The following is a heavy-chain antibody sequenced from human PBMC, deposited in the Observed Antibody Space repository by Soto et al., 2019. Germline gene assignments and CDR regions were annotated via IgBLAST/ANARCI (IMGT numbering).Heavy chain of an antibody. CDR1: GGTFSSYT. V-gene: IGHV1-69*10. CDR3: AVAGTGGLDYYYYGMDV. CDR2: IIPILGIA. D-gene: IGHD6-19*01. Sequence: SVKVSCKASGGTFSSYTISWVRQAPGQGLEWMGGIIPILGIANYAQKFQGRVTITADKSTSTAYMELSSLRSEDTAVYYCAVAGTGGLDYYYYGMDVWGQGTTVTVSS. J-gene: IGHJ6*02.